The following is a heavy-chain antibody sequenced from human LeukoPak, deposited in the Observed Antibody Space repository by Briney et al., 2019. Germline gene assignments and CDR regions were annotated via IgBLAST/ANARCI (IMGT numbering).Heavy chain of an antibody. J-gene: IGHJ4*02. CDR3: ARVLGGGNSVHFGN. V-gene: IGHV1-8*03. CDR1: GYTFGIYD. Sequence: ASVKVSCKASGYTFGIYDINWVRHAAGQGLEWMGWMNPNTGNSGFPPRFQGRVTITRDNSITTAYMELSSLTYEDTAVYYCARVLGGGNSVHFGNWGQGTLVTVSS. D-gene: IGHD4-23*01. CDR2: MNPNTGNS.